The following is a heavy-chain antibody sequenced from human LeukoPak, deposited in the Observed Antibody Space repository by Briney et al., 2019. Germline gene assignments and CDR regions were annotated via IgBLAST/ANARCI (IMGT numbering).Heavy chain of an antibody. CDR2: MNPNSGNT. CDR1: GYTFTGYD. Sequence: ASVKVSCKASGYTFTGYDINWVRQATGQGLEWMGWMNPNSGNTGYAQKFQGRVTMTRNTSISTAYMELSSLRSEDTAVYHCARGLSVAAAGTEFDPWGQGTLVTVSS. V-gene: IGHV1-8*01. D-gene: IGHD6-13*01. CDR3: ARGLSVAAAGTEFDP. J-gene: IGHJ5*02.